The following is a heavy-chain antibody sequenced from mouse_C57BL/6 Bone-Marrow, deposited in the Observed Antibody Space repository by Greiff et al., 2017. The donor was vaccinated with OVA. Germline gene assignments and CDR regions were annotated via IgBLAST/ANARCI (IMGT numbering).Heavy chain of an antibody. D-gene: IGHD2-1*01. CDR3: AKGGKNYFDY. CDR1: GYTFTSYG. V-gene: IGHV1-81*01. Sequence: VNLVESGAELARPGASVKLSCKASGYTFTSYGISWVKQRTGQGLEWIGEIYPRSGNTYYNEKFKGKATLTADKSSSTAYMELRSLTSEDSAVYFCAKGGKNYFDYWGQGTTLTVSS. J-gene: IGHJ2*01. CDR2: IYPRSGNT.